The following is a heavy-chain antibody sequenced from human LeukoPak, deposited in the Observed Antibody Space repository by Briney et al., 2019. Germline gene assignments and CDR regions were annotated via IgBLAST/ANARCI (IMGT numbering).Heavy chain of an antibody. J-gene: IGHJ4*02. Sequence: SQTLSLTCTVSGGSISSGSYYWSWIRQPAGKGLEWIGRIYTSGSTNYNPSLKSRVTISVDTSKNQFSLKLSSVTAADTAVYYCARVGGDYPGDAFDIWGQGTLVTVSS. CDR3: ARVGGDYPGDAFDI. D-gene: IGHD4-17*01. V-gene: IGHV4-61*02. CDR1: GGSISSGSYY. CDR2: IYTSGST.